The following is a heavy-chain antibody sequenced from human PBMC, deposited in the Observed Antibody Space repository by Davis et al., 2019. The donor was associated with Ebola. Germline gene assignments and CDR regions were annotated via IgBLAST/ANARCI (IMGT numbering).Heavy chain of an antibody. CDR3: ARREPDCSSTSCHNWFDP. D-gene: IGHD2-2*01. Sequence: MPSETLSLTCAVYGGSFSGYYWSWIRQPPGKGLEWIGEINHSGSTNYNPSLKSRVTISVDTSKNQFSLKLSSVTAADTAVYYCARREPDCSSTSCHNWFDPWGQGTLVTVSS. J-gene: IGHJ5*02. V-gene: IGHV4-34*01. CDR2: INHSGST. CDR1: GGSFSGYY.